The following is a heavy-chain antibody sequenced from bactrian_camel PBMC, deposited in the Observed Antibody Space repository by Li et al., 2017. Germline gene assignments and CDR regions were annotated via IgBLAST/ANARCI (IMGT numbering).Heavy chain of an antibody. V-gene: IGHV3S1*01. CDR2: TNNGGST. Sequence: VQLVESGGGLVQPGGSLRLSCAASEFIISNNWMDWVRQAPGKGLEWVAGTNNGGSTFYADSVKGRFTISRDVPQNTLSLQMTSLKPEDTAVYFCAALAGNWLNWYDPPTYWGQGTQVTVS. CDR3: AALAGNWLNWYDPPTY. CDR1: EFIISNNW. J-gene: IGHJ4*01. D-gene: IGHD8*01.